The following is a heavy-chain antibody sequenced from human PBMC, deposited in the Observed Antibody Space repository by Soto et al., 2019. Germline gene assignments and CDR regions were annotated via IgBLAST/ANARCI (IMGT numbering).Heavy chain of an antibody. Sequence: ASVKVSCKASGYTFTSYDINWVRQATGQGLEWMGWMNPNSGNTGYAQKFQGRVTMTRNTSISTAYMELSSLRSADTAVYYCASSVSGSRVFDYWGQGTLVTVSS. CDR2: MNPNSGNT. J-gene: IGHJ4*02. CDR3: ASSVSGSRVFDY. CDR1: GYTFTSYD. V-gene: IGHV1-8*01. D-gene: IGHD2-15*01.